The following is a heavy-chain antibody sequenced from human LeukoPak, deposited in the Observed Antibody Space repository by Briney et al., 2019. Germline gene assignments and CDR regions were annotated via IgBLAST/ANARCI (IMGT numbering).Heavy chain of an antibody. J-gene: IGHJ4*02. Sequence: ASVKVSCKASGYTLTSYGISWVRQAPGQGLEWMGWISAYHGNTNYAQKLQGRVTMTTDTSTSTAYMDLRSLRSDDTAMYYCARGTVTTPFDYWGQGTLVTVSS. V-gene: IGHV1-18*01. D-gene: IGHD4-17*01. CDR1: GYTLTSYG. CDR2: ISAYHGNT. CDR3: ARGTVTTPFDY.